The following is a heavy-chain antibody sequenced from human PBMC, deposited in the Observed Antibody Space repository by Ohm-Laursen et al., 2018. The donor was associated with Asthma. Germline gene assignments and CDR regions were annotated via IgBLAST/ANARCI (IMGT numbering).Heavy chain of an antibody. CDR1: GFTLSPYD. J-gene: IGHJ4*02. D-gene: IGHD3-10*01. Sequence: SLRLSCTASGFTLSPYDMNWVRQAPGKGLEWVSSISGSRSNTYYSDSVKGRFTISRDNAKNSLYLQMNSLRAEDTAFYYCAVSIYAYGEGAYWGQGTLVTVSS. CDR2: ISGSRSNT. CDR3: AVSIYAYGEGAY. V-gene: IGHV3-21*04.